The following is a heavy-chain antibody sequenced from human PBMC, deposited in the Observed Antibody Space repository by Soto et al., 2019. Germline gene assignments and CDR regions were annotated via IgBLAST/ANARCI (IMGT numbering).Heavy chain of an antibody. D-gene: IGHD2-15*01. CDR3: ASYCSSGSSCYSFDYWGQGAKDSGLGNYYYYYMDV. Sequence: CGPLRLCCVAFGFTFSTYWMSWVRKVPGKGLEWVANMNQDGNEKYYLDSVKGRFTISRDNAKNSLYLQMDSLRAEDTAVYNCASYCSSGSSCYSFDYWGQGAKDSGLGNYYYYYMDVWGKGTTVTVSS. J-gene: IGHJ6*03. CDR1: GFTFSTYW. CDR2: MNQDGNEK. V-gene: IGHV3-7*01.